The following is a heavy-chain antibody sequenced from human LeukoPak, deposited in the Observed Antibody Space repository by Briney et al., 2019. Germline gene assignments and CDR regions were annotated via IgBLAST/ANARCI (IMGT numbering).Heavy chain of an antibody. CDR3: ASGRQLGY. J-gene: IGHJ4*02. D-gene: IGHD3-16*01. CDR2: IKEDGSEK. Sequence: GGSLRLSCAGSGFTFSSYWMSWVRQAPGKGLEWVANIKEDGSEKYYVASVKGRFSISRDNAKNSLYLQMNSLRAEDTAVYYCASGRQLGYWGQGTLVTVSS. V-gene: IGHV3-7*01. CDR1: GFTFSSYW.